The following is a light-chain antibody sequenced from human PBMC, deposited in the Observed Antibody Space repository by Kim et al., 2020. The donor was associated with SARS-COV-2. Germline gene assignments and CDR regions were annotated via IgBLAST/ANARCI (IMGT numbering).Light chain of an antibody. V-gene: IGKV3-15*01. J-gene: IGKJ4*01. CDR3: QQYNKWPLT. CDR1: QSINNK. CDR2: GAS. Sequence: EIVMTQSPATLSVSPGERATLSCRASQSINNKLAWYQQKPGQAPRLLIYGASTRATGIPARFSGSGSGTEFTLTISSLQSEDFAAYYCQQYNKWPLTFGGGTKVDIK.